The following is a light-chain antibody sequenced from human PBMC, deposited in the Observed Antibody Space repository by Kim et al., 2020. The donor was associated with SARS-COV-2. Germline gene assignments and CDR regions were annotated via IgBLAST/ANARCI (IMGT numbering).Light chain of an antibody. CDR3: HQYNIWPPLT. Sequence: EVVVTQSPATLSVSPGERVTLSCETSQNVNSDLAWHQQRPGQAPRLLIYRASTRATGIPARFSGSGSGTEFTLTISSLQSEDFAVYYCHQYNIWPPLTFGGGTKVDIK. V-gene: IGKV3-15*01. J-gene: IGKJ4*01. CDR2: RAS. CDR1: QNVNSD.